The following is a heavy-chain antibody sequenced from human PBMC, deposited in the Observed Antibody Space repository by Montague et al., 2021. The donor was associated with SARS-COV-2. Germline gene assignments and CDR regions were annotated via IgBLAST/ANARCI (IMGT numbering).Heavy chain of an antibody. CDR1: GGSISSSSYY. J-gene: IGHJ6*02. CDR2: IYYSGST. CDR3: AHDYGDYSSSYYYGMDV. V-gene: IGHV4-39*01. Sequence: SETLSLTCTVSGGSISSSSYYWGWIRQPPGKGLEWIGSIYYSGSTYYNPSLKSRVTMSVDTSKNQFSLKLSSVTAADTAVYYCAHDYGDYSSSYYYGMDVWGQGTTVTVSS. D-gene: IGHD4-17*01.